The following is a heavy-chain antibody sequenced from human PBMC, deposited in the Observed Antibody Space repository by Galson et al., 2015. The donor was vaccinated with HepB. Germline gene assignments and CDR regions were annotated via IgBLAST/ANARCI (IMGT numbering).Heavy chain of an antibody. J-gene: IGHJ6*02. CDR2: ISSSSSTI. Sequence: SLRLSCAASGFTFSSYSMNWVRQAPGKGLEWVSYISSSSSTIYYADSVKGRFTISRDNAKNSLYLQMNSLRDEDTAVYYCARDGAPGYSSGWQDYYGMDVWGQGTTVTVSS. CDR3: ARDGAPGYSSGWQDYYGMDV. D-gene: IGHD6-19*01. V-gene: IGHV3-48*02. CDR1: GFTFSSYS.